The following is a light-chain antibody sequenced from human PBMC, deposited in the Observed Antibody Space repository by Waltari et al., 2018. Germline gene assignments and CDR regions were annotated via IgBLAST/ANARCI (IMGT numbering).Light chain of an antibody. V-gene: IGLV2-23*01. Sequence: QSALTQPASVSGSPGQSITISCTGTSSDVGNYNLVSWYQQYPGKAPKVMIYDDNRRPSGVSARFSGSKSGNTASLTISGVQAEDEADYYCCSYASSYTWLIGGGTKLTVL. CDR3: CSYASSYTWL. CDR2: DDN. J-gene: IGLJ2*01. CDR1: SSDVGNYNL.